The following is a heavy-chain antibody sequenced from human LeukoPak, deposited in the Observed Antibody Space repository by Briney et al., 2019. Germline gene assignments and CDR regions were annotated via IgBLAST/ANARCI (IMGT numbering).Heavy chain of an antibody. Sequence: ASVKVSCKASGYTFTSYGISWVRQAPGQGLEWMGWISAYNGNTNYAQKLQGRVTMTTDTSTSTAYMELRSLRSDDTAVYYCARDVSDYYDSSGYEPEYFQHWGQGTLVTVSS. CDR3: ARDVSDYYDSSGYEPEYFQH. V-gene: IGHV1-18*01. CDR1: GYTFTSYG. D-gene: IGHD3-22*01. J-gene: IGHJ1*01. CDR2: ISAYNGNT.